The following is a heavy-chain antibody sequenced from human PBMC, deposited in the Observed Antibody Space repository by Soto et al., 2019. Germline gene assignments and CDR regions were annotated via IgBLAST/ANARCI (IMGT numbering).Heavy chain of an antibody. CDR1: GYTFTSYV. CDR3: ARADGVAISYYFDY. J-gene: IGHJ4*02. CDR2: IIPIFGTA. D-gene: IGHD2-15*01. V-gene: IGHV1-69*13. Sequence: SVKVSCKASGYTFTSYVISWVRQAPGQGLEWMGGIIPIFGTANYAQKFQGRVTITADESTSTAYMELSSLRSEDTAVYYCARADGVAISYYFDYWGQGTLVTVSS.